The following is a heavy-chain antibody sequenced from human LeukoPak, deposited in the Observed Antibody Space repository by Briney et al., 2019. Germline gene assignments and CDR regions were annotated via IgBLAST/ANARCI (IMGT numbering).Heavy chain of an antibody. J-gene: IGHJ4*02. Sequence: PSETLSLTCTVSGGSISSYYWSWIRQPPGKGLEWIGYIYYSGSTNYNPSLKSRVTISVDTSKNQFSLKLSSVTAADTAVYYCARQYGSGYSSFDYWGQGTLVTVSS. D-gene: IGHD3-22*01. V-gene: IGHV4-59*08. CDR1: GGSISSYY. CDR2: IYYSGST. CDR3: ARQYGSGYSSFDY.